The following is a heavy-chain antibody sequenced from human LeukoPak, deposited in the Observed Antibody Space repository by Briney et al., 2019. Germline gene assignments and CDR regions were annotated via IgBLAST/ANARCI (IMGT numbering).Heavy chain of an antibody. CDR2: IYSGGTT. V-gene: IGHV3-66*01. Sequence: GGSLRLSCAASGFTVSSNYMTWVRQAPGKGLEWVSVIYSGGTTYYADSVKGRFTISRDNSKNTLYLQMNSLRAEDTAVYYCARDRGAAAGDWGQGTLVTVSS. CDR3: ARDRGAAAGD. D-gene: IGHD6-13*01. J-gene: IGHJ4*02. CDR1: GFTVSSNY.